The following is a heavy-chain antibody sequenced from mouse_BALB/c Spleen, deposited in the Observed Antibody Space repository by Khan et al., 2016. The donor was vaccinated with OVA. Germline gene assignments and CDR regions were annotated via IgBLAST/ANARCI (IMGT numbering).Heavy chain of an antibody. Sequence: QVQLKQSGAELVRPGTSVKMSCKAAGYTFTNYWIGWVKQRPGHGLEWIGDIYPGGGYTNYNEKFKGKATLTADTSSSTAYMQVSSLTSEDSAIYSCARRGAARATGDYFDYWGQGTTLTVSS. V-gene: IGHV1-63*02. J-gene: IGHJ2*01. CDR2: IYPGGGYT. CDR3: ARRGAARATGDYFDY. CDR1: GYTFTNYW. D-gene: IGHD3-1*01.